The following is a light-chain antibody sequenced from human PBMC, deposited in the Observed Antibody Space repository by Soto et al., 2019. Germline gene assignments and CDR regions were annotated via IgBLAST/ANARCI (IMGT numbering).Light chain of an antibody. CDR1: SSNIVVNT. J-gene: IGLJ1*01. CDR2: TDN. Sequence: QSVLTQPPSASGTPGQRVTISCSGSSSNIVVNTVNWYQQLPGTAPKLLIYTDNQRHSGVPDRFSGSKSGTSASLAISGFPPEDEAEYYCAAWDDNLDGYVFGTGTKVTVL. V-gene: IGLV1-44*01. CDR3: AAWDDNLDGYV.